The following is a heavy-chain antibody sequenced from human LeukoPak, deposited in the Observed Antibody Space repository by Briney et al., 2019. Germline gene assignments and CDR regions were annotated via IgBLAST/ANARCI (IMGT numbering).Heavy chain of an antibody. CDR3: AREMYDSSGHPFDY. V-gene: IGHV3-48*02. D-gene: IGHD3-22*01. CDR1: GFTLSSYS. CDR2: IDSDTYGNTI. Sequence: GGSLRLSCAASGFTLSSYSMNWVRQAPGKGLEWISYIDSDTYGNTIYYPHTVKGRFTISRDNAKNSLYLQMNSLRDEDTAVYYCAREMYDSSGHPFDYWGQGTLVTVSS. J-gene: IGHJ4*02.